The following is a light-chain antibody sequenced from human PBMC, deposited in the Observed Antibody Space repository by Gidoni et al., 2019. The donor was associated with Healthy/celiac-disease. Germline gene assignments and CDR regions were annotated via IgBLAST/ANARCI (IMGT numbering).Light chain of an antibody. CDR1: QSISSY. CDR3: QQSYSTPAPWT. CDR2: AAS. Sequence: DIQMTQSPSSLSASVGDRVTITCRASQSISSYLTWYQQKPGNSPKLLIYAASSLQSGVPSRFSGSGSGTDFTLTISSLQPEDFATYDCQQSYSTPAPWTFGQGTKVEIK. V-gene: IGKV1-39*01. J-gene: IGKJ1*01.